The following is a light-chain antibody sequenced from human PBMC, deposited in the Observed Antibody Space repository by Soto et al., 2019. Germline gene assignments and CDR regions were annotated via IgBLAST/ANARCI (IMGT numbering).Light chain of an antibody. V-gene: IGKV3-15*01. CDR2: GAS. CDR1: QSVSSD. J-gene: IGKJ1*01. CDR3: QQYNKWPWT. Sequence: EIVMTQSPATLSASPGERATLSCRASQSVSSDLAWYQQKPGQAPRLFIYGASTRATGIPARFSGSGSGTEFTLTISSLQSEDFAVYYCQQYNKWPWTFGQGTKVDIK.